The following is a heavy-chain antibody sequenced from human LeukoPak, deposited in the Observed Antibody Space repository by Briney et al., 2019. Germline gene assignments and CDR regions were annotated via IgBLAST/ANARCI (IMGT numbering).Heavy chain of an antibody. Sequence: ASVKVSCKASGYTFTSYYMHWVRQAPGQGLEWMGIIHPSGGGTSYAQKFQGRVTMTSDMSTNTLYMELSSLRSEDTAVYYCARSACSGDGCFLDYWGQGTLLTVSS. CDR2: IHPSGGGT. V-gene: IGHV1-46*01. CDR1: GYTFTSYY. CDR3: ARSACSGDGCFLDY. D-gene: IGHD2-15*01. J-gene: IGHJ4*02.